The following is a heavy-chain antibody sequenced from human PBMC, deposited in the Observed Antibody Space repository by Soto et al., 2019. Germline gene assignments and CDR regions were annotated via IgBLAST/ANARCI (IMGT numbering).Heavy chain of an antibody. V-gene: IGHV1-18*01. J-gene: IGHJ6*02. CDR3: ARDAPPPELRFLEWHNYDYNGMDV. D-gene: IGHD3-3*01. CDR1: GYSFTAYG. CDR2: ISCYNCKT. Sequence: QVQVVQSGDEVKETGASVRVSCKTSGYSFTAYGISWVRQAPGQGREWMGWISCYNCKTKYEQKVQGRVTMTTDTSTSTAYMEVRSLRSDDTAIYYCARDAPPPELRFLEWHNYDYNGMDVWGQGTTVTVSS.